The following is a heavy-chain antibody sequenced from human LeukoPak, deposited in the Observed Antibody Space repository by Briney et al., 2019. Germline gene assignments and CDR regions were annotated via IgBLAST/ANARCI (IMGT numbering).Heavy chain of an antibody. CDR3: ARVNSGLDAFDI. Sequence: GGALRLSCAASGVTFSSYGMSWVRQAPGKGLEWVSVIYAGGDTYYTDSVKGRFIISRDDSKDPLYLQMNRLRAEDTAVYYCARVNSGLDAFDIWGQGTMVTVSS. J-gene: IGHJ3*02. D-gene: IGHD1-26*01. CDR1: GVTFSSYG. CDR2: IYAGGDT. V-gene: IGHV3-53*01.